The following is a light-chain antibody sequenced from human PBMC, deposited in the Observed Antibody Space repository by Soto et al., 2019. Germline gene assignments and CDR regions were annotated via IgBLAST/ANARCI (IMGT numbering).Light chain of an antibody. V-gene: IGLV2-11*01. CDR2: DVV. J-gene: IGLJ1*01. CDR3: CSYAVRYPFYV. Sequence: QAALTQPRSVSGSPGQSVIISCAGTNSDVGAYNYVSWYQHQPGKALKLIIYDVVKRHSGVPDRFSGSKSGNTASLTISGLQADAEADYYCCSYAVRYPFYVFGNGTKVTGL. CDR1: NSDVGAYNY.